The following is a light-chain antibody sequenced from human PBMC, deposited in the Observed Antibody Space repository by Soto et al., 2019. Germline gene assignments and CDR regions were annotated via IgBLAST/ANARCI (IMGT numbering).Light chain of an antibody. CDR1: QAIGNS. J-gene: IGKJ4*02. Sequence: DIQLTQSPSSLSASVRDRVTITCQASQAIGNSLNWYHQKPGKPIQLLIYGASTLHSGVPSRFSGSGSGTDFNLTISSLQPEDVATYDCQKYDSAPLTFGGGKKV. CDR3: QKYDSAPLT. CDR2: GAS. V-gene: IGKV1-27*01.